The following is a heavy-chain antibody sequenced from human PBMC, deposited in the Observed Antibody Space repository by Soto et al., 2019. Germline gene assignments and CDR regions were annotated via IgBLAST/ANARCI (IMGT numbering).Heavy chain of an antibody. CDR2: IYPGDSDT. Sequence: GESLKISCKGSGYSFTSYWIGWVRQMPGKGLEWMGIIYPGDSDTRYSPSFQGQVTISADKSISTAYLQWSSLKASDTAMYYCARASGSGSYYSPADSWGQGALVTVSS. CDR3: ARASGSGSYYSPADS. V-gene: IGHV5-51*01. CDR1: GYSFTSYW. J-gene: IGHJ4*02. D-gene: IGHD3-10*01.